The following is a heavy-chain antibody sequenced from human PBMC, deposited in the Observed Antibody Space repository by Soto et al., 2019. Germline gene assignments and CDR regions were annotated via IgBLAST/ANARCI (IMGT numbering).Heavy chain of an antibody. D-gene: IGHD3-22*01. CDR3: ARDRGSYYDSSGPYERGYYFDY. CDR2: ISYDGSNK. CDR1: GFTFSSYA. Sequence: GGSLRLSCAASGFTFSSYAMHWVRQAPGKGLEWVAVISYDGSNKYYADSVKGRFTISRDNSKNTLYLQMNSLRAEDTAVYYCARDRGSYYDSSGPYERGYYFDYWGQGTLVTVSS. J-gene: IGHJ4*02. V-gene: IGHV3-30-3*01.